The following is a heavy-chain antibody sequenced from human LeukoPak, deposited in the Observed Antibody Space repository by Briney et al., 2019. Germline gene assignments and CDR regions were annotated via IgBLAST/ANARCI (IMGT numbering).Heavy chain of an antibody. D-gene: IGHD6-19*01. J-gene: IGHJ2*01. Sequence: ASVKVSCKASGYTFTSYGISWVRQAPGQGLEWMGWISAYNGNTNYAQKLQGRVTMTTDTSTSTAYMELRSLRSDDTAVYYCARRPSIAVAGTYWYFDLWGRGTLVTVSS. CDR1: GYTFTSYG. CDR2: ISAYNGNT. V-gene: IGHV1-18*01. CDR3: ARRPSIAVAGTYWYFDL.